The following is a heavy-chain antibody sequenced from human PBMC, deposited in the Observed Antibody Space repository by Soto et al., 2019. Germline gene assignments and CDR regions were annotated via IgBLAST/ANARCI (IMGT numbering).Heavy chain of an antibody. Sequence: PVGSLRLSCAASGFTFSSYAMHWVRQAPGKGLEWVAVISYDGSNKYYADSVKGRFTISRDNSKNTLYLQMNSLRAEDTAVYYCARDRPGYYDSSGYPGHYWGQGTLVTVS. CDR2: ISYDGSNK. CDR1: GFTFSSYA. D-gene: IGHD3-22*01. CDR3: ARDRPGYYDSSGYPGHY. J-gene: IGHJ4*02. V-gene: IGHV3-30-3*01.